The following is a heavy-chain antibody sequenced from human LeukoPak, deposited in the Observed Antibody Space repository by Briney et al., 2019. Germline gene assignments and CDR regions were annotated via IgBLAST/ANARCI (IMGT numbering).Heavy chain of an antibody. Sequence: ASVKVSCKASGYTFTSYDINWVRQATGQGLEWMGWMNPNSGNTGYAQKFQGRVTITRNTSISTAYMELSSLRSEDTAVYYCARAPYDFWSWLDYWGQRTLVTVSS. J-gene: IGHJ4*02. CDR1: GYTFTSYD. V-gene: IGHV1-8*03. D-gene: IGHD3-3*01. CDR3: ARAPYDFWSWLDY. CDR2: MNPNSGNT.